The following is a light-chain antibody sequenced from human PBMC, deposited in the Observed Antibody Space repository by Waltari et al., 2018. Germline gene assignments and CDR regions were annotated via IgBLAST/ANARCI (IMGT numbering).Light chain of an antibody. Sequence: DIQMTQSPSSLSASVGDRVTITCQASQDISNNLNWYQQKPGKAPKLLIYDASKLETGVPSRFRGSGSGTDFTFTISSLQPKDIATYYCQQYDNLSFGQGTRLEIK. CDR1: QDISNN. V-gene: IGKV1-33*01. CDR2: DAS. J-gene: IGKJ5*01. CDR3: QQYDNLS.